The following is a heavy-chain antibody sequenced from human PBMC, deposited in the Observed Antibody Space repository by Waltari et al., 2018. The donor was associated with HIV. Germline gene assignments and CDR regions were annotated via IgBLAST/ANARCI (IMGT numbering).Heavy chain of an antibody. D-gene: IGHD3-10*01. CDR2: IWYDGSNK. CDR3: AREGHYYGSGRFGGDY. J-gene: IGHJ4*02. V-gene: IGHV3-33*01. Sequence: QVQLVASGGGVVQPGRSLRLSCAASGVTLSTYGMHWVRQAPGKGVEWVAGIWYDGSNKYYADSVKGRLTISRDNSKNTVYLQINRLRAEDTAVYYCAREGHYYGSGRFGGDYWGQGTLVTVSS. CDR1: GVTLSTYG.